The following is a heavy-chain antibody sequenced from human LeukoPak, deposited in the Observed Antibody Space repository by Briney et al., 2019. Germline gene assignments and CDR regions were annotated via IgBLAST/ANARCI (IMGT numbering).Heavy chain of an antibody. J-gene: IGHJ5*02. V-gene: IGHV1-69*04. CDR1: GGTFSSYA. Sequence: SVKVSCKASGGTFSSYAISWVRQAPGQGLEWMGRIIPILGIANYAQKFQGRVTITADKSTSTAYMEPSSLRSEDTAVYYCARHWGRDNWFDPWGQGTLVTVSS. D-gene: IGHD7-27*01. CDR3: ARHWGRDNWFDP. CDR2: IIPILGIA.